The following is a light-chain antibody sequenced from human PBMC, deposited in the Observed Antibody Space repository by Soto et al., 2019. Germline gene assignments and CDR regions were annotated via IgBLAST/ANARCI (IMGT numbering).Light chain of an antibody. CDR3: AAWDGSLNNVL. V-gene: IGLV1-44*01. Sequence: QSVLTQPPSASGTPGQRVTISCSGSGSSIGTNTVNWYRQLPGTAPKLLIYCNNRRPSGVPDRLSCSKSGTSASLAISWLQSEDEAEYYCAAWDGSLNNVLFGGGTKVTVL. CDR1: GSSIGTNT. CDR2: CNN. J-gene: IGLJ2*01.